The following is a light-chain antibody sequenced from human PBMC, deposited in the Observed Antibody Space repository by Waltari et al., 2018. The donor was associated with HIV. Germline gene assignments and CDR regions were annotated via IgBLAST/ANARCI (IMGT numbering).Light chain of an antibody. CDR2: TDS. CDR1: ALPKQY. V-gene: IGLV3-25*03. Sequence: SYELTQPPSVSVSPGQTARITCSGDALPKQYAYWYQQKPGQAPVLVIYTDSERPSGIPGRVSGSSSGTTVTLTISGVQAEDEADYYCQSADSSGTYVVFGGGTKLTVL. J-gene: IGLJ2*01. CDR3: QSADSSGTYVV.